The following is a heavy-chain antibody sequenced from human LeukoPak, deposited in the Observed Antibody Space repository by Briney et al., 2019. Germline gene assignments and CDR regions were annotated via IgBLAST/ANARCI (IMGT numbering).Heavy chain of an antibody. J-gene: IGHJ4*02. CDR2: ISSSGSTI. D-gene: IGHD3-22*01. Sequence: PGGSLRLSCAASGFTFSDYYMSWIRQAPGKGLEWVSYISSSGSTIYYADSVKGRFTIPRDNAKNSLYLQMNSLRAEDTAVYYCARDSYYDSSGYLVWGQGTLVTVSS. CDR1: GFTFSDYY. CDR3: ARDSYYDSSGYLV. V-gene: IGHV3-11*01.